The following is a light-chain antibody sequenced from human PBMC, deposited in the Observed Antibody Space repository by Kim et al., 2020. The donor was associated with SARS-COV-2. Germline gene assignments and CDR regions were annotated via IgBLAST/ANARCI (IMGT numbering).Light chain of an antibody. CDR1: QSMVTS. J-gene: IGKJ2*03. Sequence: ASVGDRLTITLRAQQSMVTSLNWVPQRPWTVPNLLIVAGPTLQSGVPSRFSGSGSGADFPLTIKSLQPEDFGTDYCQQGYNSPPYSFGQGTKLEI. V-gene: IGKV1-39*01. CDR3: QQGYNSPPYS. CDR2: AGP.